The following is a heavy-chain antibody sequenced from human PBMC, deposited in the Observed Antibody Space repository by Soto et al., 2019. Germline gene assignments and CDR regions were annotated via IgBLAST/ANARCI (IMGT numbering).Heavy chain of an antibody. CDR2: ISSSSYI. J-gene: IGHJ4*02. Sequence: GGSLRLSCAASGFTFSSYSMNWVRQAPGKGLEWVSSISSSSYIYYADSVKGRFTISRDNAKNSLYLQMNSLRAEDTAVYYCARALGYDSSGYSDYWGQGTLVTVSS. CDR1: GFTFSSYS. D-gene: IGHD3-22*01. V-gene: IGHV3-21*01. CDR3: ARALGYDSSGYSDY.